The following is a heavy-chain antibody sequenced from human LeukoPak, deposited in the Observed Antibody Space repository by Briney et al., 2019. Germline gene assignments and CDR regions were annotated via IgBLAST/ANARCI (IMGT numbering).Heavy chain of an antibody. Sequence: PGGSLRLSCAASGFTFRSYWMSWVRQAPGRGLEWVASLKEDGSQKYYVDSVKGRFTISRDNAKNSLYLEMNNLRAEDTAVYYCTRMYRNGFDYWGQGTLVTVSS. V-gene: IGHV3-7*02. CDR3: TRMYRNGFDY. D-gene: IGHD1-1*01. J-gene: IGHJ4*02. CDR1: GFTFRSYW. CDR2: LKEDGSQK.